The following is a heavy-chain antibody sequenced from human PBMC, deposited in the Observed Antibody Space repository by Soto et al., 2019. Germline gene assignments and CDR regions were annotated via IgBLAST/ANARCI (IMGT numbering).Heavy chain of an antibody. Sequence: QVQLQQWGAGLLKPSETLSLTCAVYGGSFSGYYWSWIRQPPGKGLEWIGEINHSGSTNYNPSLKSRVTISVDTSKNQFSLKLSSVTAADTAVYYCARVRIAAAGTGGGFDPWCQGTLVTVSS. CDR2: INHSGST. V-gene: IGHV4-34*01. D-gene: IGHD6-13*01. CDR3: ARVRIAAAGTGGGFDP. CDR1: GGSFSGYY. J-gene: IGHJ5*02.